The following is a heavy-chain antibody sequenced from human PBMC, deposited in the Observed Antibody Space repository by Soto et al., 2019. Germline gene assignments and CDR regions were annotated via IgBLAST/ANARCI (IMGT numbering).Heavy chain of an antibody. J-gene: IGHJ5*02. CDR2: ISYDGSNK. Sequence: QVQLVESGGGVVQPGRSLRLSCAASGFTFSSYAMHWVRQAPGKGLEWVAVISYDGSNKYYADSVKGRFTISRDNSKNTLYLQMDSLRAEDTAVYYGARWGQASWFDPWGQGTLVTVSS. V-gene: IGHV3-30-3*01. D-gene: IGHD3-16*01. CDR3: ARWGQASWFDP. CDR1: GFTFSSYA.